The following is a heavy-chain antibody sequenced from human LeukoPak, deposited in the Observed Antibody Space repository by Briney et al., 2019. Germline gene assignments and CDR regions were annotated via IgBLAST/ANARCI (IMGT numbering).Heavy chain of an antibody. CDR1: GFTFSSYS. V-gene: IGHV3-21*01. Sequence: GGSLRLSCAASGFTFSSYSMNWVRQAPGKGLEWVSSISSSSYIYYADSVKGRFTISRDNAKNSLYLQMNSLRAEDTAVYYCARPIAARPEGNAFDIWGQGTMVTVSS. CDR2: ISSSSYI. J-gene: IGHJ3*02. CDR3: ARPIAARPEGNAFDI. D-gene: IGHD6-6*01.